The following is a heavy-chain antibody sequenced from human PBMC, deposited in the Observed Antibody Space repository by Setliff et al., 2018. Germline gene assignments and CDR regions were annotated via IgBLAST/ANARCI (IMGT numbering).Heavy chain of an antibody. CDR1: GFTFSSYA. D-gene: IGHD4-17*01. CDR3: ARGADYGDYVGPGY. J-gene: IGHJ4*02. CDR2: ISYDGRTD. V-gene: IGHV3-30*15. Sequence: QPGGSLRLSCAASGFTFSSYAMHWVRQAPGKGPEWVALISYDGRTDYYADSVRGRSDISRDNSKNTLYLRMSSLRPEDTAIYYCARGADYGDYVGPGYWGQGTLVTVSS.